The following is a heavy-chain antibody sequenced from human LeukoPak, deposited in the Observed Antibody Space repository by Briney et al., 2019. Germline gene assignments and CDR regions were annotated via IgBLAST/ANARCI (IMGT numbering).Heavy chain of an antibody. CDR3: ARALHYYDSSGYYYVSSLCLDY. V-gene: IGHV3-66*02. CDR2: IYSGGST. CDR1: EFSVGSNY. J-gene: IGHJ4*02. D-gene: IGHD3-22*01. Sequence: GGSLRLSCAASEFSVGSNYMTWVRQAPGKGLEWVSLIYSGGSTYYADSVKGRFTISRDNSKNTLYLQMNSLRAEDTAVYYCARALHYYDSSGYYYVSSLCLDYWGQGTLVTVSS.